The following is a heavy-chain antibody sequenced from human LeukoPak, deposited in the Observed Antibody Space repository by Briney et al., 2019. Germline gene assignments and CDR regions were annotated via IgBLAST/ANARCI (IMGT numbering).Heavy chain of an antibody. V-gene: IGHV3-7*01. J-gene: IGHJ4*02. CDR1: GFTFSLHY. D-gene: IGHD3-9*01. Sequence: GGSLRLSCAAPGFTFSLHYMGWVRQTPEKGLEWVANIKDDGTQTFYMDSVKGRFTISRDNAKNSVYLQMNRLRAEDTAVYYCARHRYFYFDLWGQGNLVSVSS. CDR2: IKDDGTQT. CDR3: ARHRYFYFDL.